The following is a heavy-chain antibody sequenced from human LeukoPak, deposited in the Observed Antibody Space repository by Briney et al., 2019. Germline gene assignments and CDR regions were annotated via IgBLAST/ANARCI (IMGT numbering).Heavy chain of an antibody. CDR1: GRAGSP. Sequence: PVKVSCKASGRAGSPLAWVRQAPGHGLEWMGEIIPISNTPNYEHMFQGRVTITADDSTSTTYMELRSLRSEDMAIYYCARANREWERSNEGGFEDWGQGTLVTVST. J-gene: IGHJ4*02. CDR3: ARANREWERSNEGGFED. D-gene: IGHD1-26*01. CDR2: IIPISNTP. V-gene: IGHV1-69*01.